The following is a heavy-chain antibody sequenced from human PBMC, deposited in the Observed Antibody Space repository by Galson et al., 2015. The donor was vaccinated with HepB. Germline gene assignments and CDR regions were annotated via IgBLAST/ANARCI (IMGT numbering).Heavy chain of an antibody. V-gene: IGHV3-33*01. CDR1: GFTFSRYA. D-gene: IGHD1-14*01. CDR3: ARSPAGAAYFDF. CDR2: R. J-gene: IGHJ4*02. Sequence: SLRLSCAGSGFTFSRYAMHWVRQAPGKGLECVAIRDSVKGRFTISRDNSKNTLYLQMKGLRDEDMAIYYCARSPAGAAYFDFWGQGTLVTVST.